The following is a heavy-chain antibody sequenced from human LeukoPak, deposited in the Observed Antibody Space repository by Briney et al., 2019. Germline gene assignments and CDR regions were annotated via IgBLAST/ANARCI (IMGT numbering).Heavy chain of an antibody. J-gene: IGHJ6*03. Sequence: QAGGWLRLSCAASGFTFDDYTMHWVRQAPGKGLEWVSLISWDGSSTYYADSVKGRFTISRDNSKNSLYLQMNSLRTEDTALYYCAKNYHYAEEYYMDVWGKGTTVTISS. D-gene: IGHD5-12*01. V-gene: IGHV3-43*01. CDR3: AKNYHYAEEYYMDV. CDR2: ISWDGSST. CDR1: GFTFDDYT.